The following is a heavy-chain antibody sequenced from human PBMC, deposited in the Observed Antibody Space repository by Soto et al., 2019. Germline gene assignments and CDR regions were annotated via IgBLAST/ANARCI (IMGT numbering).Heavy chain of an antibody. D-gene: IGHD4-17*01. V-gene: IGHV3-21*01. CDR3: ARDGSFNYGRVYFDL. CDR2: ISSRGTYI. Sequence: EVQLVESGGGLVKPGGSLRVSCAASGFSLSTYSMNWVRQAPGKGLEWVSSISSRGTYIDYAESVRGRFTISRDNAKNSLYLQMSCLRGEDTAVYYCARDGSFNYGRVYFDLWGQGTLVTVSS. CDR1: GFSLSTYS. J-gene: IGHJ4*02.